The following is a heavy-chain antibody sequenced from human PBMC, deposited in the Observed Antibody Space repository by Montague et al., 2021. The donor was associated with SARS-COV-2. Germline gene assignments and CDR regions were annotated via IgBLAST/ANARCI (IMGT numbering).Heavy chain of an antibody. J-gene: IGHJ6*02. V-gene: IGHV3-66*02. CDR2: IYSGGST. CDR3: ARDSYGMDV. Sequence: SLRLSCAASGLTVSSNYMSWVRQAPGKGLEWVSVIYSGGSTYYADSVKGRFTISRDNSKNTLYPQMNSLRDEDTAVYYCARDSYGMDVWGQGTTVTVSS. CDR1: GLTVSSNY.